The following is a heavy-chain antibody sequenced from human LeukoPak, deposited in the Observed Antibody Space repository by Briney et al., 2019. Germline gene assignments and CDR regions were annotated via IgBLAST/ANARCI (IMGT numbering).Heavy chain of an antibody. CDR3: ARWGIAGAQDFDS. CDR1: GFTFSSYS. V-gene: IGHV3-48*01. D-gene: IGHD1-26*01. Sequence: GGSLRLSCAASGFTFSSYSMNWVRQAPGKGLEWGSYISGSSSTIYYADSVKGRFTISRDNGKNTLYLQMNSLRAEDTAVYYCARWGIAGAQDFDSWGQGTLVIVSS. J-gene: IGHJ4*02. CDR2: ISGSSSTI.